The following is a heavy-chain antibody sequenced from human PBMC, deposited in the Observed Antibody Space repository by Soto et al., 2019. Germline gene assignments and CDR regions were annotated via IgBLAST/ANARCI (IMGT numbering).Heavy chain of an antibody. CDR2: INPSGGST. J-gene: IGHJ4*02. V-gene: IGHV1-46*02. D-gene: IGHD3-22*01. CDR3: ARVESSGSYYAY. CDR1: GHIFNSYY. Sequence: QVQLVQSGAEVKKPGASVKVSCKASGHIFNSYYIHWVRQAPGQGLEWMGIINPSGGSTSYAQKFRGRVTMTRDTSTSTVYMELSSLRSEDTAVYYCARVESSGSYYAYWGQGTLVTVSS.